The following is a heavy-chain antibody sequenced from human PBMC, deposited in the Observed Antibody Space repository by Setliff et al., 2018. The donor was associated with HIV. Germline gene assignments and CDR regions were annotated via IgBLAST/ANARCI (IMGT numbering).Heavy chain of an antibody. Sequence: LRLSCAASGFTFSSYGMHWVRQAPGKGLEWVAVIWYDGSNKYYADSVKGRFTISRDNSKNTLYLQMNSLRAEDTAVYYCAKDRWGGKPYYFDYWGQGTLVTVS. D-gene: IGHD7-27*01. J-gene: IGHJ4*02. CDR3: AKDRWGGKPYYFDY. CDR1: GFTFSSYG. V-gene: IGHV3-33*06. CDR2: IWYDGSNK.